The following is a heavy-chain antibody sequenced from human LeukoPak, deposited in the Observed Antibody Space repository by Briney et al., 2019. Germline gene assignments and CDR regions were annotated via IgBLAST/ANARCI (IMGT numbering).Heavy chain of an antibody. CDR2: INPNSGGT. Sequence: ASVKVSCKASGYTFTGYYMHWVRQAPGQGLEWMGWINPNSGGTNYAQKFQGRVTMTRDTSISTAYMELSRLRPDDTAVYYCARGHTAMVHFDYWGQGTLVTVSS. V-gene: IGHV1-2*02. CDR3: ARGHTAMVHFDY. CDR1: GYTFTGYY. J-gene: IGHJ4*02. D-gene: IGHD5-18*01.